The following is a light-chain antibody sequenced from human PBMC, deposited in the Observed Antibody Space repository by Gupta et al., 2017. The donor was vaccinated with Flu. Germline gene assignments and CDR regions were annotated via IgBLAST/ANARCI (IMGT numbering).Light chain of an antibody. V-gene: IGLV3-21*02. CDR1: KIAKKS. CDR3: LVWDRATVLL. J-gene: IGLJ2*01. Sequence: VSVAPGQTATITCEGNKIAKKSVHWYQQKPGQVPVLVVYDNSDRPSGIPGQSSGSNSGNTATLTIIGVAAGADADYFRLVWDRATVLLLGG. CDR2: DNS.